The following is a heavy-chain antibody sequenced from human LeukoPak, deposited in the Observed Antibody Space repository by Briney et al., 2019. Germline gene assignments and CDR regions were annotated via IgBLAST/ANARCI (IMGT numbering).Heavy chain of an antibody. D-gene: IGHD1-7*01. Sequence: ASVKVSCTASGYTFTSYYMHWVRQSPGQGLEWMGIINPSGGSTSYAQKFQGRVTMTRDTSTSTVYMELSSLRSEDTAVYYCARAEAEKRRTGTTASYYYGMDVWGQGTTVTVSS. J-gene: IGHJ6*02. V-gene: IGHV1-46*01. CDR1: GYTFTSYY. CDR2: INPSGGST. CDR3: ARAEAEKRRTGTTASYYYGMDV.